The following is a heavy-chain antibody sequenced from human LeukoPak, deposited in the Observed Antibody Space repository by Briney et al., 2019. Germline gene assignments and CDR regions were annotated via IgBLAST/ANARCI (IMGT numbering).Heavy chain of an antibody. Sequence: KPSETLSLTCTVSGGSISNSSYYWGWIRQPPGKGREWIGSIYYSGSTYYNPSLKSRVTISVATSKNQFSLKLSSVTASDTAVYYCAREGAQQQLDYWGQGTLVTVSS. CDR3: AREGAQQQLDY. CDR2: IYYSGST. D-gene: IGHD6-13*01. J-gene: IGHJ4*02. V-gene: IGHV4-39*07. CDR1: GGSISNSSYY.